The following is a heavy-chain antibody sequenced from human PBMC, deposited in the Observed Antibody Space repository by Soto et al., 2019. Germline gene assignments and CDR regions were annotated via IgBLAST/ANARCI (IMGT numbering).Heavy chain of an antibody. Sequence: EVQLVEFGGGLVKPGGSLRLSCTASGLPFSNAWMNWVRQAPGKGLEWVGLIKSKVDGETTDLASPVKDRFTVSRDDSKNTVYLQMNSLKNEDTAVYYCQDSGDLGDFWGQGTLVTVSS. CDR3: QDSGDLGDF. CDR2: IKSKVDGETT. V-gene: IGHV3-15*01. CDR1: GLPFSNAW. D-gene: IGHD3-10*01. J-gene: IGHJ4*02.